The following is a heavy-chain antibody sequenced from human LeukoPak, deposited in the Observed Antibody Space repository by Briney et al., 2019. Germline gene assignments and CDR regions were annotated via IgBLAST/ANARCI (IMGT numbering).Heavy chain of an antibody. Sequence: GGSLRFSCAASGFTFSRYALHWVRQAPGKGLEWVAVISSDGSNKYYAGSVEGRFTISRDNYNNTLLLQMNSLRAEDTAVYYCARTDISGWSRPLDCWGQGTLVTVSS. CDR2: ISSDGSNK. V-gene: IGHV3-30-3*01. J-gene: IGHJ4*02. CDR3: ARTDISGWSRPLDC. D-gene: IGHD6-19*01. CDR1: GFTFSRYA.